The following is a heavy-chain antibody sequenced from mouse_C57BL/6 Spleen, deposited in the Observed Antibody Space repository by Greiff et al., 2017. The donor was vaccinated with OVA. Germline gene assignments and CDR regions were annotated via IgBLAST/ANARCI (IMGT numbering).Heavy chain of an antibody. V-gene: IGHV1-55*01. J-gene: IGHJ2*01. CDR2: IYPGSGST. CDR3: VREKGGSSYEGVDY. CDR1: GYTFTSYW. Sequence: QVQLKQPGAELVKPGASVKMSCKASGYTFTSYWITWVKQRPGQGLEWIGDIYPGSGSTNYNEKFKSKATLTVDTSSSTAYMQLSSLTSEDSAVYYCVREKGGSSYEGVDYWGQGTTLTVSS. D-gene: IGHD1-1*01.